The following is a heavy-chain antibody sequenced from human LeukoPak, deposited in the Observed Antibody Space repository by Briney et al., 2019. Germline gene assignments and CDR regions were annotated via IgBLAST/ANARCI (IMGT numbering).Heavy chain of an antibody. CDR3: ARGAAGRWLQLLTRGRSDYFDY. Sequence: PSETLSLTCAVHGGSFSGYYWSWIRQPPGKGLEWIGEINHSGSTNYNPSLKSRVTISVDTSKNQFSLKLSSVTAADTAVYYCARGAAGRWLQLLTRGRSDYFDYWGQGTLVTVSS. CDR2: INHSGST. J-gene: IGHJ4*02. D-gene: IGHD5-24*01. V-gene: IGHV4-34*01. CDR1: GGSFSGYY.